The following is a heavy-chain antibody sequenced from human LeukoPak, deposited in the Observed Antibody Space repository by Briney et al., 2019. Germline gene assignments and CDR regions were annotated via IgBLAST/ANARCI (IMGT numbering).Heavy chain of an antibody. V-gene: IGHV1-2*02. CDR2: INPNSGGT. Sequence: ASVKVSCKASGYTFTGYYMHWVRQAPGQGLEWMGWINPNSGGTNYAQKFQGRVTMTRDTSISTAYMELSRLRSDDTAVYYCARVRYFDWSPHNWFDPWGQGTLVTVSS. CDR1: GYTFTGYY. D-gene: IGHD3-9*01. CDR3: ARVRYFDWSPHNWFDP. J-gene: IGHJ5*02.